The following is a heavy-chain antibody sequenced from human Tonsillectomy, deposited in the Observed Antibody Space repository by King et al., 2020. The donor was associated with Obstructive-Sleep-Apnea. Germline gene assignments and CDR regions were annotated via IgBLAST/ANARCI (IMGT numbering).Heavy chain of an antibody. J-gene: IGHJ4*02. D-gene: IGHD2-15*01. V-gene: IGHV3-23*04. CDR2: ISSDGANT. Sequence: VQLVESGGDLIQPGGSLRLSCAASGFIFSTYAMAWVRQAPGKGLEWVSTISSDGANTHYADSVKGRFAVSRDNSKSTVYLQMNSLGVEDTAVYYCAKDVGTIFFDYWGQGTLVTVSS. CDR1: GFIFSTYA. CDR3: AKDVGTIFFDY.